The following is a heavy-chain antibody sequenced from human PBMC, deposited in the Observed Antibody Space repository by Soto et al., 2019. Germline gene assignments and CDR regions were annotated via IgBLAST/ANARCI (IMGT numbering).Heavy chain of an antibody. V-gene: IGHV1-2*02. D-gene: IGHD3-10*01. CDR1: GYTFTGYY. Sequence: GASVKVSCKASGYTFTGYYMHWVRQAPGQGLEWMGWINPNSGGTNYAQKFQGRVTMTRDTSISTAYMELSRLRSDDTAVYYCANELLWFGQDYYHYGMDVWGQGTTVTVSS. CDR2: INPNSGGT. CDR3: ANELLWFGQDYYHYGMDV. J-gene: IGHJ6*02.